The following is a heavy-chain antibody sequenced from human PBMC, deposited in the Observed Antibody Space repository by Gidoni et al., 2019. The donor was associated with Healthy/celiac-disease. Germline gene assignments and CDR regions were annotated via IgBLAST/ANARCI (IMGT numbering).Heavy chain of an antibody. Sequence: QLQLQESGSGLVKPSQTLSLTCAVSGGSISSGGYSWSWSRQPPGKGLEWIGYIYHSGSTYYNPSLKSRVTISVDRSKNQFSLKLSSVTAADTAVYYCARVSYDSSGYSTSKSFDYWGQGTLVTVSS. V-gene: IGHV4-30-2*01. J-gene: IGHJ4*02. D-gene: IGHD3-22*01. CDR3: ARVSYDSSGYSTSKSFDY. CDR1: GGSISSGGYS. CDR2: IYHSGST.